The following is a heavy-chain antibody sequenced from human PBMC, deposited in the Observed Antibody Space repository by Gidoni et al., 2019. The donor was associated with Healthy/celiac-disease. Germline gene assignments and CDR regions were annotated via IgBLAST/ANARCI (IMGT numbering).Heavy chain of an antibody. CDR3: TRHENRDYWGYAFDI. J-gene: IGHJ3*02. CDR1: GFTFRGPA. CDR2: IRTKGNSYAA. V-gene: IGHV3-73*01. Sequence: EVQLVESGGGLVQPGGSLKLSCAASGFTFRGPAMHWVRQASGKGLGWVGRIRTKGNSYAAAYAASVKGRFTISRDESKNTAYLQMNSLKTEDTAVYYCTRHENRDYWGYAFDIWGQGTMVTVSS. D-gene: IGHD4-17*01.